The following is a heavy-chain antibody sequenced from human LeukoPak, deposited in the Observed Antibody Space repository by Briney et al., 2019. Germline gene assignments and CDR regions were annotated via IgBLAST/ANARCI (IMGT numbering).Heavy chain of an antibody. J-gene: IGHJ4*02. V-gene: IGHV3-48*03. CDR2: ISGTGTTM. CDR1: GFTFSSYA. CDR3: ARVLFLGQVDY. Sequence: GGSLRLSCAASGFTFSSYAMNWVRQAPGKGLEWVSGISGTGTTMYYADSVKGRFTISRDNAKNSLYLLMDSLRADDTAVYYCARVLFLGQVDYWVQGTLLTVSS. D-gene: IGHD2-8*02.